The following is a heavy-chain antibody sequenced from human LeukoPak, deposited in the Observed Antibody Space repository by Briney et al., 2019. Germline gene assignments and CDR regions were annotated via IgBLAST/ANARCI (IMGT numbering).Heavy chain of an antibody. J-gene: IGHJ3*02. CDR2: INPSGGST. Sequence: ASVKVSCKASGYTFTSYYMHWVRQAPGQGLEWMGIINPSGGSTSYAQKFQGRVTMTRDTSASTAYMELSSLRSEDMAVYYCARATYYYDSSGYPYDAFDIWGQGTMVTVSS. CDR3: ARATYYYDSSGYPYDAFDI. CDR1: GYTFTSYY. V-gene: IGHV1-46*01. D-gene: IGHD3-22*01.